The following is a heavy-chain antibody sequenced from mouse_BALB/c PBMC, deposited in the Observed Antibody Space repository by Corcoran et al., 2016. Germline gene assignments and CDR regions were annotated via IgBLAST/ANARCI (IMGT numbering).Heavy chain of an antibody. CDR2: INPYNGGT. V-gene: IGHV1-18*01. CDR1: GYSVTGYT. Sequence: EVQLQQSGPEQVKGGAAMKISCKATGYSVTGYTRKWVKQSHGKNLEWIGLINPYNGGTSYNQKFKGKATLPVDKSSSTAYMELLSLTSEDSAVYYCARDYYGSSYVFAYWGQGPLVTVSA. CDR3: ARDYYGSSYVFAY. D-gene: IGHD1-1*01. J-gene: IGHJ3*01.